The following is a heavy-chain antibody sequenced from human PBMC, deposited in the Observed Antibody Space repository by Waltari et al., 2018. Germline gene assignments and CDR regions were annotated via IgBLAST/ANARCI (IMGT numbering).Heavy chain of an antibody. CDR1: GYTFTGYY. CDR2: SNPNSGGT. V-gene: IGHV1-2*02. Sequence: QVQLVQSGAEVKKPGASVKVSCKASGYTFTGYYMHWVRQAPGQGLEWMGWSNPNSGGTNYAQKFQGRGTMTRDTSISTAYMELSRLRSDDTAVYYCATSSGLLWFGELSASGIDYWGQGTLVTVSS. D-gene: IGHD3-10*01. J-gene: IGHJ4*02. CDR3: ATSSGLLWFGELSASGIDY.